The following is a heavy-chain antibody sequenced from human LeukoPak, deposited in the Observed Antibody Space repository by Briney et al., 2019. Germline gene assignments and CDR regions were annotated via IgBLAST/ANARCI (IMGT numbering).Heavy chain of an antibody. CDR2: IYYSGST. D-gene: IGHD3-3*01. Sequence: SETLSLTCTVSGGSISSSSYYWGWIRQPPGKGLEWIGSIYYSGSTYYNPSLKSRVTISVDTSKNQFSLKLSSVTAADTAVYYCARNTGSLYDFWSGYIDYWGQGTLVTVSS. V-gene: IGHV4-39*01. CDR3: ARNTGSLYDFWSGYIDY. J-gene: IGHJ4*02. CDR1: GGSISSSSYY.